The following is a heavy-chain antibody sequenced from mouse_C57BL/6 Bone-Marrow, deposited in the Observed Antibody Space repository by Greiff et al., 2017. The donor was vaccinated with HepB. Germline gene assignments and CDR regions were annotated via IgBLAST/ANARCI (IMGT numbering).Heavy chain of an antibody. D-gene: IGHD1-1*01. CDR3: TGGTTVPYYFDY. J-gene: IGHJ2*01. V-gene: IGHV6-3*01. Sequence: EVMLVESGGGLVQPGGSMKLSCVASGFTFSNYWMNWVRQSPEKGLEWVAQIRLKSDNYATHYAESVKGRFTISRDDSKSSVYLQMNNLRAEDTGIYYCTGGTTVPYYFDYWGQGTTLTVSS. CDR1: GFTFSNYW. CDR2: IRLKSDNYAT.